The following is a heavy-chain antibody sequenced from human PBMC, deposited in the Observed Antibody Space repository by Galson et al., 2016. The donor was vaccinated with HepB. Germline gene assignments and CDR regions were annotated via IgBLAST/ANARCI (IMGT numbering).Heavy chain of an antibody. CDR2: IYYSGST. CDR3: ARAGVTSGWLTATIKWFDP. CDR1: GGSISTYY. Sequence: SETLSLTCTVSGGSISTYYWSWIRQPPGKGLEWIGYIYYSGSTNYNPSLKSRVTMSVVTSKNQFSLKVTSVTVADTAVYYCARAGVTSGWLTATIKWFDPWGQGTRVTVSS. J-gene: IGHJ5*02. V-gene: IGHV4-59*01. D-gene: IGHD6-19*01.